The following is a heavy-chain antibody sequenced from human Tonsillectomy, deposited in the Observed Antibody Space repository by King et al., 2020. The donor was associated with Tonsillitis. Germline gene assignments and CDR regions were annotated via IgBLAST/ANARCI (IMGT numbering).Heavy chain of an antibody. V-gene: IGHV1-18*01. CDR2: ISAYNGNT. Sequence: QLVQSGAEVKKPGASVKVSCKASGYTFTSYGIIWVRQAPGQGLEWMGWISAYNGNTNYAQKLQGRVTITTDTSTSTAYMELRSLRSDDTAWYYCARDCSILWFGAGYYGMDVWGQGTTVTVSS. D-gene: IGHD3-10*01. CDR3: ARDCSILWFGAGYYGMDV. J-gene: IGHJ6*02. CDR1: GYTFTSYG.